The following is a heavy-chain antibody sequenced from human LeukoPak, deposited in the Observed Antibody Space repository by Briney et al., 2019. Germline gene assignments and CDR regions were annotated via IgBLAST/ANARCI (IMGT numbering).Heavy chain of an antibody. V-gene: IGHV1-46*01. Sequence: ASVKVSCKASGYTFSNYYIHWVRQAPGQGLEWMGVNNPSGGRTTYAQKFQGRVTMTRDTSTSTAYMDLSSLRSDDTVVYYCSRELGGSYFDYWGQGTLVTVSS. D-gene: IGHD1-26*01. CDR3: SRELGGSYFDY. J-gene: IGHJ4*02. CDR2: NNPSGGRT. CDR1: GYTFSNYY.